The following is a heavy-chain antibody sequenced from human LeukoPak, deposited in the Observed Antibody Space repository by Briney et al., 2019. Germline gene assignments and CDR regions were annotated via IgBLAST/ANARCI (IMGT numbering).Heavy chain of an antibody. D-gene: IGHD2-21*02. CDR2: VNPNSGDT. CDR1: GFTFTGYY. Sequence: ASVKVSCKASGFTFTGYYIHWVRQAPGHGLEWMGRVNPNSGDTNYAQNFQGRVTMTRDTSISTAYMELSGLRSDDTAVYYCARSYCGGDCYSDNWFDPWGQGTLVTVSP. V-gene: IGHV1-2*06. CDR3: ARSYCGGDCYSDNWFDP. J-gene: IGHJ5*02.